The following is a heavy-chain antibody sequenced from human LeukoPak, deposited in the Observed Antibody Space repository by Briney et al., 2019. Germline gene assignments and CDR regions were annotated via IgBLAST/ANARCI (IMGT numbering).Heavy chain of an antibody. Sequence: PGGSLRLSCAASGFTLGSHWMSWVRQAPGQGLEWVANIKQDGSEKYYVDSVEGRFTISRDNAKNSLYLQMNSLRAEDTAVYFCARKYSSGWYDAFDIWGQGTMVTVSS. CDR1: GFTLGSHW. D-gene: IGHD6-19*01. CDR2: IKQDGSEK. CDR3: ARKYSSGWYDAFDI. J-gene: IGHJ3*02. V-gene: IGHV3-7*01.